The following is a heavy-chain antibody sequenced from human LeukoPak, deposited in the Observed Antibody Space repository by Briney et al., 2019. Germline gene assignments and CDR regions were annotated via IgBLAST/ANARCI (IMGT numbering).Heavy chain of an antibody. CDR2: IYTSGNT. CDR3: ARALRITMIVVPSRGAFDI. J-gene: IGHJ3*02. D-gene: IGHD3-22*01. V-gene: IGHV4-61*02. Sequence: SETLSLTCTVSGGSISSGVYYWSWIRQPAGKGLEWIGRIYTSGNTNYNPSLKSRVTISVDTSKNQFSLKLSSVTAADTAVYYCARALRITMIVVPSRGAFDIWGQGTMVTVSS. CDR1: GGSISSGVYY.